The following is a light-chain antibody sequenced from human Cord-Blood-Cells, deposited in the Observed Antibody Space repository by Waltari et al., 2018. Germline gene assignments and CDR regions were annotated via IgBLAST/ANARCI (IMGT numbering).Light chain of an antibody. CDR1: ELPKQY. V-gene: IGLV3-25*03. CDR3: QSADSSGTYYV. CDR2: KDS. J-gene: IGLJ1*01. Sequence: SYELTQPPSVSVSPGQTARITCSGDELPKQYAYWYQQKPGQAPGLGIYKDSERPSGIPERFSGSSSGTTVTLTISGVQAEDEADYYCQSADSSGTYYVFGTGTKVTVL.